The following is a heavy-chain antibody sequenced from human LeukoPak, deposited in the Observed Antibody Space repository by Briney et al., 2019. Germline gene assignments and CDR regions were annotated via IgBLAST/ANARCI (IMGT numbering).Heavy chain of an antibody. CDR3: ATTSGYFYY. V-gene: IGHV1-2*06. CDR2: INPSSGDT. J-gene: IGHJ4*02. D-gene: IGHD1-26*01. CDR1: AYTFTDYY. Sequence: GASVKVSCKASAYTFTDYYVHWVRQAPGQGLEWTGRINPSSGDTNYAQNFQGRVTMTRDTSISTAYMELSRLRSDDTAVYYCATTSGYFYYWGQGTLVTVSS.